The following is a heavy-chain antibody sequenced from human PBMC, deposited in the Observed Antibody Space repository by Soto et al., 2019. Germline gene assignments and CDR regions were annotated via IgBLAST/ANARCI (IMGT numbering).Heavy chain of an antibody. D-gene: IGHD3-10*01. J-gene: IGHJ6*02. V-gene: IGHV3-23*01. CDR3: AKAMVRGVHYYYYGMDV. CDR1: GFTFSSYA. Sequence: PGGSLRLSCAASGFTFSSYAMSWVRQAPGKGLEWVSAISGSGGSTYYADSVKGRFTISRDNSKNTLYLQMNSLRAEDTAVYYCAKAMVRGVHYYYYGMDVWGQGTTVTVSS. CDR2: ISGSGGST.